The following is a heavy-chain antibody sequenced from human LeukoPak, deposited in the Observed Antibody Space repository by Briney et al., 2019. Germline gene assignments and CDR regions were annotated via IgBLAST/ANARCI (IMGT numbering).Heavy chain of an antibody. CDR3: ARAVVDTVVTTDAFDI. J-gene: IGHJ3*02. CDR1: GGSISSYY. D-gene: IGHD4-23*01. V-gene: IGHV4-4*07. Sequence: SETLSLTCTVSGGSISSYYWSWIRQPAGKGLEWIGRIYTSGSTNYNPSLKSRVTMSVDTSKNQFSLKLSSVTATDTAVYYCARAVVDTVVTTDAFDIWGQGTMVTVSS. CDR2: IYTSGST.